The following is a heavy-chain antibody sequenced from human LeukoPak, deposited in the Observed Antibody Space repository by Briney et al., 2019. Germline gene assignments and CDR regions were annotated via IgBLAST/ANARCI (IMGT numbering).Heavy chain of an antibody. V-gene: IGHV5-51*01. D-gene: IGHD1-26*01. CDR1: EYRFTSYW. Sequence: GESLKISCKGSEYRFTSYWIGWVRQMPGKGLEWMGIIYPGDSDTRYNPSFQGQVTISADKSISTAYLQWSSLKASDTAMYYCARLAGGRMKYSGSYYADYWGQGTLVTVSS. CDR3: ARLAGGRMKYSGSYYADY. CDR2: IYPGDSDT. J-gene: IGHJ4*02.